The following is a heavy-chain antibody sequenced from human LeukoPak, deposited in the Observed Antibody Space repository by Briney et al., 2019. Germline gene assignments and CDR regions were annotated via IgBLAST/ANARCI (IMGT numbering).Heavy chain of an antibody. CDR2: VKQDGTEK. J-gene: IGHJ1*01. D-gene: IGHD2-2*01. V-gene: IGHV3-7*01. CDR1: GLRLGRDW. Sequence: RGSLRLACVAAGLRLGRDWISWVRQAAGKGLEWVACVKQDGTEKNYVVSVWGRFTVSVDNGKNSLYLQMNSLRAEDTAKYYCATLDSTKSVLWGRGTAVIVSS. CDR3: ATLDSTKSVL.